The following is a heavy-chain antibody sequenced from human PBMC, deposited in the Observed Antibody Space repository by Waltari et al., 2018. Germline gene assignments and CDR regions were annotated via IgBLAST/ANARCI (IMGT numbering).Heavy chain of an antibody. V-gene: IGHV4-34*01. CDR3: ARESAEFYGGINDAFDI. Sequence: QVQLQQWGAGLLKPSETLSLTCAVDGGSFSGYYWSWIRQPPGKGLEWIGEINHSGSTNYTPSLKSRVTISVDTSKNQFSLKLSSVTAADTAVYYCARESAEFYGGINDAFDIWGQGTMVTVSS. J-gene: IGHJ3*02. CDR2: INHSGST. D-gene: IGHD4-17*01. CDR1: GGSFSGYY.